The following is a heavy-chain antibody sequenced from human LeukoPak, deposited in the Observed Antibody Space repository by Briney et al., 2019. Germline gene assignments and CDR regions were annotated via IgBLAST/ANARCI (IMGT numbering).Heavy chain of an antibody. CDR2: IYYSGST. Sequence: SETLSLTCTVSGGSISSGGYYWSWIRQHPGKGLEWIGYIYYSGSTYYNPSLKSRVTISVDTSKNQFSLKLSSVTAADTAVYYCAIDTVAGPNWFDPWGQGTLVTVSS. V-gene: IGHV4-31*03. CDR1: GGSISSGGYY. D-gene: IGHD6-19*01. J-gene: IGHJ5*02. CDR3: AIDTVAGPNWFDP.